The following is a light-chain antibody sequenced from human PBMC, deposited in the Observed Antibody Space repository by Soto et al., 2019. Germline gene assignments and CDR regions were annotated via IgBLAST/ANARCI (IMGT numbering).Light chain of an antibody. CDR3: ATWDNNLNGVV. V-gene: IGLV1-36*01. CDR2: LDD. J-gene: IGLJ2*01. Sequence: QSVLTRPPSVSEAPRQRVTISCSGSSSNIGENAVNWFQQVPGKAPKLLIYLDDLLPSGVSDRFSGSKSGTSASLAISGLQSEDEADYYCATWDNNLNGVVFGGGTKLTVL. CDR1: SSNIGENA.